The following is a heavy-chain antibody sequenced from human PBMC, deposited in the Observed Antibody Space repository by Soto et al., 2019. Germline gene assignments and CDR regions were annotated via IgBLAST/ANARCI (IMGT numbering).Heavy chain of an antibody. CDR2: ISYDGSNK. CDR1: GFTFSSYA. D-gene: IGHD6-6*01. CDR3: ARDPAPGSSFPYYFDD. Sequence: QVQLVESGGGVVQPGRSLRLSCAASGFTFSSYAMHWVRQAPGKGLEWVAVISYDGSNKYYADSVKGRFTISRDNSKNTLYLHMNSLRAEDTAVYYCARDPAPGSSFPYYFDDWGQGTLVTVSS. V-gene: IGHV3-30-3*01. J-gene: IGHJ4*02.